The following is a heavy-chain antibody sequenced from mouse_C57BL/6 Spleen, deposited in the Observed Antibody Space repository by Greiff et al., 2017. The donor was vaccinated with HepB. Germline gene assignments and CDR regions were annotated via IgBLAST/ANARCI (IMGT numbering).Heavy chain of an antibody. J-gene: IGHJ2*01. CDR3: ARGITYYGSIFSFDY. CDR2: IDPSDSYT. V-gene: IGHV1-69*01. D-gene: IGHD1-1*01. CDR1: GYTFTSYW. Sequence: VQLQQPGAELVMPGASVKLSCKASGYTFTSYWMHWVKQRPGQGLEWIGEIDPSDSYTNYNQKFKGKSTLTVDKSSSTAYMQLSSLTSEDSAVYYCARGITYYGSIFSFDYWGQGTTLTVSS.